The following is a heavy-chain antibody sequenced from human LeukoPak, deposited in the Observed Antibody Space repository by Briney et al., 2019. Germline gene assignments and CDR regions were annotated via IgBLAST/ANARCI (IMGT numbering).Heavy chain of an antibody. D-gene: IGHD3-9*01. Sequence: GGSLRLSCAASGFTFSSYWMSWVRQAPGKGLEWVANIKQDGSEKYYVDSVKGRFTISRDNAKNSLYLQMHSLRAEDTAVYYCARTLRYFDWFDAFDIWGQGTMVTVSS. V-gene: IGHV3-7*01. CDR1: GFTFSSYW. CDR2: IKQDGSEK. J-gene: IGHJ3*02. CDR3: ARTLRYFDWFDAFDI.